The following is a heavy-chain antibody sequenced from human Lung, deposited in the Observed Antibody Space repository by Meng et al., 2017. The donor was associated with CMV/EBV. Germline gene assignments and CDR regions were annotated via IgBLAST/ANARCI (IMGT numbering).Heavy chain of an antibody. CDR1: GYSISSGYY. Sequence: SXTXSLXCTVSGYSISSGYYWGWIRQPPGKGLEWIGSIYHSGSTYYNPSLKSRVTISVDTSKNQFSLKVSSVTAADTAVYHCARSSSTVFWLDPWGQGPLVTVSS. CDR2: IYHSGST. V-gene: IGHV4-38-2*02. D-gene: IGHD4-11*01. J-gene: IGHJ5*02. CDR3: ARSSSTVFWLDP.